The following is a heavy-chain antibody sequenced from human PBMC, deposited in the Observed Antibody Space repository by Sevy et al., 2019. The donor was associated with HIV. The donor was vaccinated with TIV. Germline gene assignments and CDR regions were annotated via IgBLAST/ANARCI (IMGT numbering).Heavy chain of an antibody. D-gene: IGHD3-22*01. J-gene: IGHJ3*02. Sequence: ASVKVSCKASGYTFTSYDINWVRQATGQGLEWMGWMNPNSGNTGYAQKFQGRVTMTSNTSISTAYMGLSRLRSEDTAVYYCARRLPSPRPRSVIRAIDAFDIWGQVTMVTVSS. CDR2: MNPNSGNT. CDR3: ARRLPSPRPRSVIRAIDAFDI. CDR1: GYTFTSYD. V-gene: IGHV1-8*01.